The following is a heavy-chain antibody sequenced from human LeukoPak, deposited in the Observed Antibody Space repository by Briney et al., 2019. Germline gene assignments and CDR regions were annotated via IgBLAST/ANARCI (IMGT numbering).Heavy chain of an antibody. V-gene: IGHV4-34*01. CDR1: GGSFSGYY. J-gene: IGHJ5*02. Sequence: PSETLSLTCAVYGGSFSGYYWSWIRQPPGKGLEWIGEINHSGSTNYNPSLKSRVTISVDTSKNQFSLKLSSVTAADTAVYYCARDLYDILTGYYPNWFDPWGQGTLVTVSS. CDR3: ARDLYDILTGYYPNWFDP. CDR2: INHSGST. D-gene: IGHD3-9*01.